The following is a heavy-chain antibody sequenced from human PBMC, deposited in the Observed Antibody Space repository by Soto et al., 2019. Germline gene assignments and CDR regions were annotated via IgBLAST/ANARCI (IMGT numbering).Heavy chain of an antibody. V-gene: IGHV3-23*01. J-gene: IGHJ5*02. D-gene: IGHD2-21*01. Sequence: PGGSLRLSCAASGFTFSNFAMTCVRQAPGEGLEWVSSISGTDDYTYYADSVKGRFTISRDNALNTLVLHMNNLRADDTAVYYCAKSSRQYASAILAFFDPWGVVTLVTVSS. CDR1: GFTFSNFA. CDR2: ISGTDDYT. CDR3: AKSSRQYASAILAFFDP.